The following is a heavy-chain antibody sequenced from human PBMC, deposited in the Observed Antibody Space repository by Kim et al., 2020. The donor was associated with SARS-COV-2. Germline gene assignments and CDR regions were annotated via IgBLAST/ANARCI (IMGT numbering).Heavy chain of an antibody. V-gene: IGHV4-34*01. J-gene: IGHJ4*02. Sequence: SLKSRVTISVDTSKNQFSLKLSSVTAADTAVYYCARSPPPRVRGEPGWDYWGQGTLVTVSS. CDR3: ARSPPPRVRGEPGWDY. D-gene: IGHD3-10*01.